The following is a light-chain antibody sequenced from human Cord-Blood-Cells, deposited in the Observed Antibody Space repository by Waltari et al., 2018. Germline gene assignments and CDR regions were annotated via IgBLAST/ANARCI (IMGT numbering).Light chain of an antibody. CDR3: QQYYSTFT. V-gene: IGKV4-1*01. J-gene: IGKJ3*01. Sequence: DIVMTQSPDSLAVSLGERAPIHCKSSQSVLYSSNNKNYLAWYHQKPGQPPKLLIYWASTRESGVPDRFSGSGSGTDFTLTISSLQAEDVAVYYCQQYYSTFTFGPGTKVDIK. CDR1: QSVLYSSNNKNY. CDR2: WAS.